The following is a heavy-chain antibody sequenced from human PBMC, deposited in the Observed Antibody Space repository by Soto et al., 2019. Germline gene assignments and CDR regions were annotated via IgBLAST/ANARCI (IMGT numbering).Heavy chain of an antibody. CDR1: GFTFSSYG. Sequence: PGGSLRLSCAAPGFTFSSYGMHWVRQAPGKGLEWVAVISYDGSNKYYADSVKGRFTISRDNSKNTLYLQMNSLRAEDTAVYYCAKTPGSGSPFPYYFDDWGQGTLVTVSS. CDR3: AKTPGSGSPFPYYFDD. J-gene: IGHJ4*02. D-gene: IGHD3-10*01. V-gene: IGHV3-30*18. CDR2: ISYDGSNK.